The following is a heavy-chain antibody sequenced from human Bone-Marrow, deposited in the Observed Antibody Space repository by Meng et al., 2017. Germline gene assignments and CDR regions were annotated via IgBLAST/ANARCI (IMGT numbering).Heavy chain of an antibody. D-gene: IGHD6-19*01. CDR1: GASVSSGYW. CDR2: FHHSWTN. V-gene: IGHV4-4*02. Sequence: AQLQESLPALGKPSGTLSLTCGVSGASVSSGYWWTWVRQPPGKGLEWIGEFHHSWTNNYNPSLRSRVTISVDTSKNQFSLRLTSVTAADTAVYYCAASPGWWRIDSWGQGTLDTVSS. CDR3: AASPGWWRIDS. J-gene: IGHJ4*02.